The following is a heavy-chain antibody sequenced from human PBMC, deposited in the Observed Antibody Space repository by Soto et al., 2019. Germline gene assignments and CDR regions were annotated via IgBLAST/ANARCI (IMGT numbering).Heavy chain of an antibody. D-gene: IGHD3-10*01. V-gene: IGHV4-59*08. Sequence: QVQLQESGPGLVKPSETLSLTCTVSGGSISSYYWTWIRQPPGKGLDWIGFMYNRGSTHYNPSLKSRVTISLDTSKNQFSLNLRSVTAADTAVYYCASMGYHYGSGSYPRDYWGQGTLVTVSS. CDR2: MYNRGST. J-gene: IGHJ4*02. CDR3: ASMGYHYGSGSYPRDY. CDR1: GGSISSYY.